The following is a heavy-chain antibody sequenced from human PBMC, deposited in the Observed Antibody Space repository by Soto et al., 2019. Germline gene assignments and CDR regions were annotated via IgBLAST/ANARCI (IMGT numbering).Heavy chain of an antibody. Sequence: PGESLKISCKGSGYSFTIYWIGWVRQMPGKGLEWMGIIYPGDSDTRYSPSFQGQVTISADKSISTAYLQWSSLEASDSAFYFCARSPRSSSYFDYWGQGALVTVSS. CDR1: GYSFTIYW. D-gene: IGHD6-13*01. CDR3: ARSPRSSSYFDY. CDR2: IYPGDSDT. J-gene: IGHJ4*02. V-gene: IGHV5-51*01.